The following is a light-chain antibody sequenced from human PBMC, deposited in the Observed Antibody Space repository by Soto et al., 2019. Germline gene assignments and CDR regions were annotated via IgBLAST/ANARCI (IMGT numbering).Light chain of an antibody. V-gene: IGKV1-5*03. CDR1: QSISSW. CDR2: KAS. J-gene: IGKJ1*01. CDR3: HQHNSYSWT. Sequence: DIQMTQSPSTLSASVGDRVTITCRASQSISSWLAWYQQKPGKAPKLLIHKASSLASGVPSRFSGSGSGTEFTLPISSLQPDDFATYYRHQHNSYSWTFGQGTKVEIK.